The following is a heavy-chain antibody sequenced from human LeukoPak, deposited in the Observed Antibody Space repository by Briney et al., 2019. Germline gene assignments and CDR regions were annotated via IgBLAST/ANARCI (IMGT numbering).Heavy chain of an antibody. D-gene: IGHD6-19*01. J-gene: IGHJ4*02. CDR1: GFTFSSYW. CDR3: ARNLNSPIAVAGSDY. V-gene: IGHV3-7*02. CDR2: IKQDGSEK. Sequence: GGSLRLSCATSGFTFSSYWMTWVRQAPGKGLEWVANIKQDGSEKYYVDSVKGRFTISRDNAKNSLYLQMNSLRVEDTAVYYCARNLNSPIAVAGSDYWGQGTLVTVSS.